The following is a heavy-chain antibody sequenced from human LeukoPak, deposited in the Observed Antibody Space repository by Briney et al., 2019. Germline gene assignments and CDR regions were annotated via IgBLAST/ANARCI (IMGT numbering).Heavy chain of an antibody. Sequence: GGSLRLSCAASGFTFSSFGMTWVRQAPGKGLEWVSAISDNGGSIFYADSVKGRFTISRDNSKNSLYLQMNSLRAEDTALYYCARDAGYSSGDDAFDIWGQGTMVTVSS. CDR3: ARDAGYSSGDDAFDI. V-gene: IGHV3-23*01. D-gene: IGHD6-19*01. J-gene: IGHJ3*02. CDR1: GFTFSSFG. CDR2: ISDNGGSI.